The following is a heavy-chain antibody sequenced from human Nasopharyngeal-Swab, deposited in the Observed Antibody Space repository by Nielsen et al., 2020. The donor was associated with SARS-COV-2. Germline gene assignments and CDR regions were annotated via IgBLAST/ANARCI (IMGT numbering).Heavy chain of an antibody. V-gene: IGHV3-74*01. CDR1: EFTLRNHW. Sequence: GESLKISCTPSEFTLRNHWMHWVRLTPGKGLAWVSGIDFDGSNTFYADSVKGRFTISRDNAKNTLYLQMNSLRAEDTAVYYCARDGVLYYYGMDVWGQGTTVTVSS. D-gene: IGHD6-13*01. J-gene: IGHJ6*02. CDR3: ARDGVLYYYGMDV. CDR2: IDFDGSNT.